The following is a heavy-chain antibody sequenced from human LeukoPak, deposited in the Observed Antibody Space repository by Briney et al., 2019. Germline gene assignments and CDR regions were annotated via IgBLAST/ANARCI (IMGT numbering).Heavy chain of an antibody. V-gene: IGHV1-2*02. Sequence: ASVKVSCKASGYTFTGYYMHWVRQAPGQGLEWMGWINPNSGGTNYAQKFQGRVTMTRDTSISTAYTELSRLRSDDTAVYYCARVVGIVVVTAVGYWGQGTLVTVSS. J-gene: IGHJ4*02. D-gene: IGHD2-21*02. CDR3: ARVVGIVVVTAVGY. CDR2: INPNSGGT. CDR1: GYTFTGYY.